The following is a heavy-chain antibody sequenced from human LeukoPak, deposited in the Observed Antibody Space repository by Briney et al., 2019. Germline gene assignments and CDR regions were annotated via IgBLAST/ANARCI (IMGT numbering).Heavy chain of an antibody. CDR1: GGTFSSYA. Sequence: SVKVSCKASGGTFSSYAISWVRQAPGQGLEWMGGIIPIFGTANYAQKFQGRVTITTDESTSTAYMELSSLRSEDTAVYYCASDSPGFWSGYYYMDVWGKGTAVTVSS. D-gene: IGHD3-3*01. J-gene: IGHJ6*03. V-gene: IGHV1-69*05. CDR3: ASDSPGFWSGYYYMDV. CDR2: IIPIFGTA.